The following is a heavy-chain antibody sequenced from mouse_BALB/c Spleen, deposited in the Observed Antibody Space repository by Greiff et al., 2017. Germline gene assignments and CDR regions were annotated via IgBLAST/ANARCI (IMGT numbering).Heavy chain of an antibody. D-gene: IGHD3-3*01. V-gene: IGHV5-17*02. CDR2: ISSGSSTI. CDR1: GFTFSSFG. CDR3: ARGGHAMDY. Sequence: EVQGVESGGGLVQPGGSRKLSCAASGFTFSSFGMHWVRQAPEKGLEWVAYISSGSSTIYYADTVKGRFTISRDNPKNTLFLQMTSLRSEDTAMYYCARGGHAMDYWGQGTSVTVSS. J-gene: IGHJ4*01.